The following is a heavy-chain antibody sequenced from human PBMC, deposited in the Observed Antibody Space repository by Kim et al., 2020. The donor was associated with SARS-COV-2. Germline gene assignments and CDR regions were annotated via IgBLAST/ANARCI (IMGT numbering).Heavy chain of an antibody. D-gene: IGHD3-3*01. V-gene: IGHV3-21*01. J-gene: IGHJ5*02. CDR2: SSYI. CDR3: ARAPPFFS. Sequence: SSYIYYADSVKGRFTISRDNAKNSLYLQMNSLRAEDTAVYYCARAPPFFSWGQGTLVTVSS.